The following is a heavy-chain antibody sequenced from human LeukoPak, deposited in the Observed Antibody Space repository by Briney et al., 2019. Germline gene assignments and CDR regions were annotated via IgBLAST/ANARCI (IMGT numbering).Heavy chain of an antibody. CDR2: ISGSGGST. Sequence: GGSLRLSCAASGFTFSSYAMSWVRQAPGKGLEWVSAISGSGGSTYYADSVKGRFTISRDNSKNTLYLQMNSLGAEDTAVYYCAKDQEAAAGPGLFDYWGQGTLVTVSS. J-gene: IGHJ4*02. CDR3: AKDQEAAAGPGLFDY. D-gene: IGHD6-13*01. CDR1: GFTFSSYA. V-gene: IGHV3-23*01.